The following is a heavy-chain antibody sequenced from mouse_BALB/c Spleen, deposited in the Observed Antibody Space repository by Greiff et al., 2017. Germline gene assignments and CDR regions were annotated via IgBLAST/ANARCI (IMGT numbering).Heavy chain of an antibody. Sequence: QVQLKESGPGLVAPSQSLSITCTVSGFSLTGYGVNWVRQPPGKGLEWLGMIWGDGSTDYNSALKSRLSIRKDNSKSQVFLKMNSLQTDDTARYYCARERALLYDGYYAYAMDYWGQGTSVTVSS. CDR1: GFSLTGYG. CDR3: ARERALLYDGYYAYAMDY. CDR2: IWGDGST. V-gene: IGHV2-6-7*01. D-gene: IGHD2-3*01. J-gene: IGHJ4*01.